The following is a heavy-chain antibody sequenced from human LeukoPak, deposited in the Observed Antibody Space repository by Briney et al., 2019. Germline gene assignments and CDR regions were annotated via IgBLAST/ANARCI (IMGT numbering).Heavy chain of an antibody. CDR3: ARERRVYCTNGVCYDYFDY. Sequence: GGSLRLSCAASGFTFTSYWMGWVRQAPGKGLEWVANIKEDGSEKYYVDSVKGRFTISRDNAKNSLYLQMNSLRAEDTAVYYCARERRVYCTNGVCYDYFDYWGQGTLVTVSS. CDR1: GFTFTSYW. J-gene: IGHJ4*02. V-gene: IGHV3-7*01. CDR2: IKEDGSEK. D-gene: IGHD2-8*01.